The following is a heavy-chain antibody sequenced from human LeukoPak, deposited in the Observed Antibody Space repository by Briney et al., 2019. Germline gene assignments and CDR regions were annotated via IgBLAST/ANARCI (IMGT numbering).Heavy chain of an antibody. CDR1: GGSISSYY. CDR3: ARGRYIVVVPAAPEDAFDI. J-gene: IGHJ3*02. CDR2: IYTSGST. V-gene: IGHV4-4*07. D-gene: IGHD2-2*01. Sequence: PSETLSLTCTVSGGSISSYYWSWIRQPAGKGLEWIGRIYTSGSTNYNPSLKSRVTMSVDTSKNQFSLKLSSVTAADTAVYYCARGRYIVVVPAAPEDAFDIWGQGTMVTVSS.